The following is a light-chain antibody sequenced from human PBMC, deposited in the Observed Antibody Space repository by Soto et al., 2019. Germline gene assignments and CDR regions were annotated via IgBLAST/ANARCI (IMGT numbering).Light chain of an antibody. CDR2: AAS. Sequence: DIQMTQSPSSLSASIGDRVTITCRASQSVRTHLNWYHQKPGKAPELLIYAASSLQAGVPSRFSGSGSGTDFTLTISSLHPEDFGDYYCQQSYSPPRTFGQGTNLESK. CDR3: QQSYSPPRT. V-gene: IGKV1-39*01. CDR1: QSVRTH. J-gene: IGKJ2*01.